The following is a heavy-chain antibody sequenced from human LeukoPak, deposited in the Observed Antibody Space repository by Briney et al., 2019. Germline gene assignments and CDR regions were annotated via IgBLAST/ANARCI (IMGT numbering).Heavy chain of an antibody. V-gene: IGHV3-15*01. J-gene: IGHJ4*02. CDR1: GFTFSNAW. CDR3: TTNIHYDSSGRPFDY. D-gene: IGHD3-22*01. CDR2: NKSKTDGGTT. Sequence: GGSLRLSCAASGFTFSNAWMSRVRQAPGKGLEWDGRNKSKTDGGTTDYPAPVKGRFTISRDDSKNTLYLQMNSLKTEDTAVYYCTTNIHYDSSGRPFDYWGQGTLVTVSS.